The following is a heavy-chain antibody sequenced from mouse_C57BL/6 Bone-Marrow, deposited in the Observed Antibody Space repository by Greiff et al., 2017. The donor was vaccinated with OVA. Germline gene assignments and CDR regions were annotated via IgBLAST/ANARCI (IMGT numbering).Heavy chain of an antibody. D-gene: IGHD2-1*01. V-gene: IGHV8-12*01. CDR2: TYWDDDK. CDR1: GFSLSTSGMG. J-gene: IGHJ4*01. CDR3: SRARWDYGNYPYYYAMDY. Sequence: QVQLKESGPGILQSSQTLSLTCSFSGFSLSTSGMGVSWIRQPSGKGLEWLAHTYWDDDKRYNPFLKSRPTISKDTSRNQVFLMITSVDTADTATYYCSRARWDYGNYPYYYAMDYWGQGTSVTVSS.